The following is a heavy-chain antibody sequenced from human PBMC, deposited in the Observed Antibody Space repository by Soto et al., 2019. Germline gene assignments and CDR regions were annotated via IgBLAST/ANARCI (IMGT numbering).Heavy chain of an antibody. CDR3: VKGEYYYDSSGYYPFDY. CDR1: GFTFSIYA. V-gene: IGHV3-64D*06. CDR2: ISTNGGST. Sequence: HPGGSLRLSCSASGFTFSIYAMHWVRQAPGKGLEYVLSISTNGGSTDYADSVKGRFTISRDNSKNTVYLQMSSLRVEDTAVYYCVKGEYYYDSSGYYPFDYWGQGTLVTVSS. D-gene: IGHD3-22*01. J-gene: IGHJ4*02.